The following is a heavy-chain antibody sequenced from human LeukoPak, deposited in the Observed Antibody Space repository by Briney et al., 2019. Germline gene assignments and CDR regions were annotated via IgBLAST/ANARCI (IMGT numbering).Heavy chain of an antibody. CDR2: ITSSSSYI. D-gene: IGHD6-19*01. V-gene: IGHV3-21*01. J-gene: IGHJ5*02. CDR1: GFTFSIHG. CDR3: AREMLAAVAAQS. Sequence: GGTLRLSCAASGFTFSIHGMNWVRQAPGKGLEWVSSITSSSSYIYYADSVKGRFTISRDNAKNSLYLQMNSLRAEDTAVYYCAREMLAAVAAQSWGQGTLVTVSS.